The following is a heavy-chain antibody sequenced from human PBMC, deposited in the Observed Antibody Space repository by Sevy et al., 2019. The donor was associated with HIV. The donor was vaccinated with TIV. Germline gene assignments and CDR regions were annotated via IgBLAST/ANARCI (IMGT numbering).Heavy chain of an antibody. CDR2: INAGNGNT. Sequence: ASVKVSCKASGYTFTSYAMHWVRQAPGQRLEWMGWINAGNGNTKYSQKFQGRVTITGDTSASTAYMELSSLRSEDTAVYYCAREGGYDSSGYYDYWGQGTLVTVSS. D-gene: IGHD3-22*01. J-gene: IGHJ4*02. CDR1: GYTFTSYA. CDR3: AREGGYDSSGYYDY. V-gene: IGHV1-3*01.